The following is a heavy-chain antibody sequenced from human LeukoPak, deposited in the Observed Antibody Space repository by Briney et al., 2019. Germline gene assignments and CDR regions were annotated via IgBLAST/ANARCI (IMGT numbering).Heavy chain of an antibody. D-gene: IGHD1-26*01. Sequence: PGGSLRLSCAASGFTFSSYGMHWVRQAPGKGLEWVAVIWYDGSNKYYAESVKGRFTISRDNSKNTLYLQMNSLRAEDTAVYYCARDRVGASDWGQGTLVTVSS. CDR3: ARDRVGASD. CDR2: IWYDGSNK. V-gene: IGHV3-33*01. J-gene: IGHJ4*02. CDR1: GFTFSSYG.